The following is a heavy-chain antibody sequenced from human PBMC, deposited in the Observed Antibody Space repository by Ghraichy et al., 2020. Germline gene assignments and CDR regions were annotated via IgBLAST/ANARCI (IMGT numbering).Heavy chain of an antibody. V-gene: IGHV1-2*02. J-gene: IGHJ4*02. CDR1: GYTFIDFH. CDR2: INPNSGDT. CDR3: ARGSYFYGPGSDYNWYDY. Sequence: ASVKVSCEASGYTFIDFHMHWVRQAPGQGLEYIGWINPNSGDTDFAQKFQGRVIMTRDTSITTVYMELRRLKLDDTSFYFCARGSYFYGPGSDYNWYDYWVQGTLVTASS. D-gene: IGHD3-10*01.